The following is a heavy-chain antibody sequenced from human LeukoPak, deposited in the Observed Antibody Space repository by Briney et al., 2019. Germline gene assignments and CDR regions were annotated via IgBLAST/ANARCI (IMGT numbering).Heavy chain of an antibody. CDR2: IRSKAYGGTT. V-gene: IGHV3-49*04. J-gene: IGHJ6*03. Sequence: PGGSLRLSCVASGFTYSHNGMHWVRQAPGKGLEWVGFIRSKAYGGTTEYAASVKGRFTISRDDSKSIAYLQMNSLKTEDTAVYYCTRDGQWLALEEGIYYYYMDVWGKGTTVTISS. D-gene: IGHD6-19*01. CDR1: GFTYSHNG. CDR3: TRDGQWLALEEGIYYYYMDV.